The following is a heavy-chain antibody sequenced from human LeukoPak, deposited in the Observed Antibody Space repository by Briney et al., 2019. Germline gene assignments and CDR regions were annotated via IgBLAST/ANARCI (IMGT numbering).Heavy chain of an antibody. J-gene: IGHJ4*02. D-gene: IGHD5-12*01. Sequence: PGGSLGLSCAASGFTFSSYAMHWVRQAPGKGLEWVAVISYDGSNKYYADSVKGRFTISRDNSKNTLYLQMNSLRAEDTAVYYCARASSGYDKLDYWGQGTLVTVSS. CDR2: ISYDGSNK. V-gene: IGHV3-30*04. CDR1: GFTFSSYA. CDR3: ARASSGYDKLDY.